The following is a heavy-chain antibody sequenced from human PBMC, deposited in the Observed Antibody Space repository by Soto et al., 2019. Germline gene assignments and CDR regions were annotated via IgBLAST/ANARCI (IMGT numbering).Heavy chain of an antibody. J-gene: IGHJ5*01. V-gene: IGHV5-51*01. CDR2: IHPEDSDT. Sequence: GESLKISCKGSGYSFSSHWIAWVRQMPGKGLECMGIIHPEDSDTRYSPSFQGQVTISADKSISTTFLQWSGLRASDTAIYYCARRDRTRGYNWLDSWGQGTKVTVYS. D-gene: IGHD3-10*01. CDR1: GYSFSSHW. CDR3: ARRDRTRGYNWLDS.